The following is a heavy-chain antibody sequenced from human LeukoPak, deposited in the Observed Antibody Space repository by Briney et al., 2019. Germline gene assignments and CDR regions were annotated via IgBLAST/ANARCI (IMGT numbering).Heavy chain of an antibody. CDR2: IHYTGKP. V-gene: IGHV4-59*11. Sequence: PSETLSLTCSVSGGSISGHYWTWIRQPPGKGLEWIGQIHYTGKPDYNPSLKSRITISVDTSKNQFSLKLSSVTAADTAVYYCARAATRDYSPLDVWAKETPVTGSS. D-gene: IGHD5-24*01. CDR1: GGSISGHY. J-gene: IGHJ6*04. CDR3: ARAATRDYSPLDV.